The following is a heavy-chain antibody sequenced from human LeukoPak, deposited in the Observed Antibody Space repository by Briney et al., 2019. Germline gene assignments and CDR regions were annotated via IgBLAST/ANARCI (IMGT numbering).Heavy chain of an antibody. V-gene: IGHV3-74*01. CDR1: GFTFSSYW. J-gene: IGHJ6*02. Sequence: GGSLRLSCAASGFTFSSYWMHWVRHAPGKGLVWVSRINSDGSSTSYADSVKGRFTISRDNAKSTLYLQMNSLRAEDTAVYYCARDQVYARWDYYYYDGMDVWGQGTTVTVSS. CDR3: ARDQVYARWDYYYYDGMDV. D-gene: IGHD2-8*01. CDR2: INSDGSST.